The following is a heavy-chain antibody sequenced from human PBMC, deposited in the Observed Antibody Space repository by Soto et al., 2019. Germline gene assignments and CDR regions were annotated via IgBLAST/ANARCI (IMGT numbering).Heavy chain of an antibody. Sequence: SETLSLACTVSGGSISSGGYYWSWIRQHPGKGLEWIGYIYYSVSTYYNPSLMSRVTISVHTSKNQFSLKLTSVTATGTCVYSWSMAWNANAGLDPWGQGTLVTVSS. J-gene: IGHJ5*02. D-gene: IGHD1-1*01. CDR1: GGSISSGGYY. V-gene: IGHV4-30-4*08. CDR3: SMAWNANAGLDP. CDR2: IYYSVST.